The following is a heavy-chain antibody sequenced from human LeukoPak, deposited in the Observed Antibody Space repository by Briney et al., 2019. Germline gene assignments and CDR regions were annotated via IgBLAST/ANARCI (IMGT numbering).Heavy chain of an antibody. CDR2: ISSSGSTI. J-gene: IGHJ4*02. CDR3: ARDGSIAAAGGAFDY. D-gene: IGHD6-13*01. Sequence: GGSVRLSCGASGFTFSSYEMNWVRQAPGKGLEWVSYISSSGSTIYYADSVKGRFTISRDNAKNSLYLQMNSLRAEDTAVYYCARDGSIAAAGGAFDYWGQGTLVTVSS. V-gene: IGHV3-48*03. CDR1: GFTFSSYE.